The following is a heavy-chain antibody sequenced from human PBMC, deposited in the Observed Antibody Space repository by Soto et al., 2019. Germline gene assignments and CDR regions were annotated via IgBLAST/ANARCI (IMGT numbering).Heavy chain of an antibody. CDR2: IYHSGTT. CDR3: ARAFDGDYAAHYYGMDV. J-gene: IGHJ6*02. D-gene: IGHD4-17*01. CDR1: GYSIGNTYY. V-gene: IGHV4-38-2*01. Sequence: TLSVTCAVSGYSIGNTYYWGWIRQPPGEGLEWIGNIYHSGTTYYNPSLESRVTISVDTSNNQFSLKLSSVTAADTAVYYCARAFDGDYAAHYYGMDVWAQGTTVTVSS.